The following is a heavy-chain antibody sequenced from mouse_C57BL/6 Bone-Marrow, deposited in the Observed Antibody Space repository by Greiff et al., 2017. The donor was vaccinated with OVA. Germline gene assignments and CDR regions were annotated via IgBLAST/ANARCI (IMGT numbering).Heavy chain of an antibody. CDR1: GYTFTDYN. Sequence: EVKLMESGPELVKPGASVKMSCKASGYTFTDYNMHWVKQSHGKSLEWIGYINPNNGGTSYNQKFKGKATLTVNKSSSTAYMELRSLTSEDSAVYYCARSYYYGNSYAMDYWGQGTSVTVSS. CDR2: INPNNGGT. CDR3: ARSYYYGNSYAMDY. V-gene: IGHV1-22*01. J-gene: IGHJ4*01. D-gene: IGHD2-1*01.